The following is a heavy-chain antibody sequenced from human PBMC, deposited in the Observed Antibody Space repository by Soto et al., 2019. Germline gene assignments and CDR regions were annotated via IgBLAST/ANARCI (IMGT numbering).Heavy chain of an antibody. CDR1: GVSSSRGDYY. D-gene: IGHD3-10*01. Sequence: QVQLQASGPGLVKPSHTLSLTCTGSGVSSSRGDYYWSWIRQPPGTALEWIGDIYYSGSTYYNPSLNRRVTISFDTSKTQFSLKQSSVTASATAVYYCARVGSTIAIRAIDCCGQGTLGSVSS. V-gene: IGHV4-30-4*01. J-gene: IGHJ4*02. CDR2: IYYSGST. CDR3: ARVGSTIAIRAIDC.